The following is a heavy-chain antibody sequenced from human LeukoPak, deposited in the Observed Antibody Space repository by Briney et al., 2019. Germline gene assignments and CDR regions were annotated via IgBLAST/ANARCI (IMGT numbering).Heavy chain of an antibody. CDR1: GGSIRISSYY. Sequence: SETLSLTCTVSGGSIRISSYYWGWIRQPPGKGLEWIGSIYYSGSTYYNPSLKSRVTISVDTSKNQFSLKLSSVTAADTAVYYCARQRYDFWSGYYTGVDAFDIWGQGTMVTVSS. CDR3: ARQRYDFWSGYYTGVDAFDI. V-gene: IGHV4-39*01. D-gene: IGHD3-3*01. CDR2: IYYSGST. J-gene: IGHJ3*02.